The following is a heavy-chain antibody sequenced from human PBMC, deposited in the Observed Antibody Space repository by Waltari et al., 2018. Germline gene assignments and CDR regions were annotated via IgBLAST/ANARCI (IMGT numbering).Heavy chain of an antibody. V-gene: IGHV3-48*03. CDR1: GFTFSSYG. CDR2: ISGSGTTR. CDR3: ARRFDS. J-gene: IGHJ4*02. Sequence: EVQLVESGGGLVQPGGSLRLSCAASGFTFSSYGMNWVRQAPGKGREWSSYISGSGTTRYYADSVKGRFTISRDDAENSLYLQINSLRAEDTALYYCARRFDSWGQGTRVTVSS.